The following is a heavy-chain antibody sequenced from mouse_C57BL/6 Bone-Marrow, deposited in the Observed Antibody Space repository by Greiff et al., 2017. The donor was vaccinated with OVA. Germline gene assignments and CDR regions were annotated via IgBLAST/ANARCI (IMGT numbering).Heavy chain of an antibody. CDR3: ARHADYGRDAWFAY. CDR2: INSDGGST. V-gene: IGHV5-2*01. D-gene: IGHD2-4*01. J-gene: IGHJ3*01. CDR1: EYEFPSHD. Sequence: EVKVVESGGGLVQPGESLKLSCESNEYEFPSHDMSWVRKTPEKRLELVAAINSDGGSTYYPDTMERRFIISRDNTKKTLYLQMSSLRSEDTALYYCARHADYGRDAWFAYWGQGTLVTVSA.